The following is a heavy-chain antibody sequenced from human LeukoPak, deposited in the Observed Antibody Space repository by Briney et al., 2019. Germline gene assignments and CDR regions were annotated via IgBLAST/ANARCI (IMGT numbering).Heavy chain of an antibody. V-gene: IGHV1-2*02. CDR2: INPNSGGT. Sequence: ASVKVSYKASGYTFTGYYMHWVRQAPGQGLEWMGWINPNSGGTNYAQKFQGRVTMTRDTSISTAYMELSRLRSDDTAVYYCARDNDYSNFQNAFDIWGQGTMVTVSS. J-gene: IGHJ3*02. CDR1: GYTFTGYY. D-gene: IGHD4-11*01. CDR3: ARDNDYSNFQNAFDI.